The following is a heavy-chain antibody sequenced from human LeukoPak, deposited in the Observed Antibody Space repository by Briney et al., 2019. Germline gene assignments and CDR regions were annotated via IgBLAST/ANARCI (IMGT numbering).Heavy chain of an antibody. V-gene: IGHV4-59*01. D-gene: IGHD6-19*01. CDR2: VYATGTT. CDR1: SGSLTGYY. J-gene: IGHJ4*02. CDR3: ARVGSGGAWFDF. Sequence: SETLSLTCTVSSGSLTGYYWSWIRQPPGKGLEWIAYVYATGTTNYNPSLKTRATISMDTSKNQLSLTLTSVTAADTAVYYCARVGSGGAWFDFWGQGTLVTVSS.